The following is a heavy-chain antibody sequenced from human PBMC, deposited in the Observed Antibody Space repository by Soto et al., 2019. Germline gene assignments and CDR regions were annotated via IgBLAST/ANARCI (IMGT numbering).Heavy chain of an antibody. J-gene: IGHJ3*02. CDR2: IPNTENKK. D-gene: IGHD6-13*01. Sequence: QVHLEESGGGVVQPGTSLRLSCVASGFTFSSYGMHWVRQAPGKGLEWVAVIPNTENKKYYADSVKGRFTISRDNSQNPLFLQKDSLMSEDTAMYYCARTAGGRVRGALDIWGQGTMVTVS. CDR3: ARTAGGRVRGALDI. CDR1: GFTFSSYG. V-gene: IGHV3-30-3*01.